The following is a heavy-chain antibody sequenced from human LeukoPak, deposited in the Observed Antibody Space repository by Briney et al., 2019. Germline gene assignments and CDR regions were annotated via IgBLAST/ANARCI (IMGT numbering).Heavy chain of an antibody. CDR2: ISGSGT. J-gene: IGHJ4*02. CDR3: AKFVSGSYHYFDY. Sequence: EGSLRLSCAVSGFTFSSSAMSWVRQAPGKGLEWVSGISGSGTYYADSVKGRFTISRDNSKDTLYLQMNSLRAEDTAIYYCAKFVSGSYHYFDYWGQGTLVTVSS. D-gene: IGHD3-16*02. CDR1: GFTFSSSA. V-gene: IGHV3-23*01.